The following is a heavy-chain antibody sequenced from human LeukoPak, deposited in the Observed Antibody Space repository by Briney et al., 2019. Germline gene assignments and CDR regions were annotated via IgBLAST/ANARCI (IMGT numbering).Heavy chain of an antibody. Sequence: SGGSLRLSCAASGFTFSSYGMHWVRQAPGKGLEWVAVIWYDRSNKYYADSVKGRFTISRDNSKNTLYLQMNSLRAEDTAVYYCAKQQLVTIALDYWGQGTLVTVSS. J-gene: IGHJ4*02. V-gene: IGHV3-33*06. CDR1: GFTFSSYG. CDR2: IWYDRSNK. CDR3: AKQQLVTIALDY. D-gene: IGHD6-13*01.